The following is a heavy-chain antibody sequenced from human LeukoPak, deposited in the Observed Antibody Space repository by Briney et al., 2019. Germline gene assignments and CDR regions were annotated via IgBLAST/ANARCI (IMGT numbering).Heavy chain of an antibody. V-gene: IGHV1-8*01. CDR2: MNPNSGNT. D-gene: IGHD6-25*01. J-gene: IGHJ6*03. CDR1: GYTFTSYD. CDR3: ARAASARGYCYYYMDV. Sequence: ASVTLSCKASGYTFTSYDLNWVRHATGQRLEWMGWMNPNSGNTGHAQKLQSRVTMTRNTSISTAYIELSSLRSEDTAVYYCARAASARGYCYYYMDVWGKGTTVTVSS.